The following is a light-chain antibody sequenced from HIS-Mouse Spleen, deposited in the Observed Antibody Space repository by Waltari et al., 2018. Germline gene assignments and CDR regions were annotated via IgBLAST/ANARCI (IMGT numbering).Light chain of an antibody. J-gene: IGLJ1*01. CDR2: RNN. V-gene: IGLV1-47*01. CDR3: AAWDDSLSGYV. Sequence: QSVLTQPPSASGTPGQRVTISCSGSSSNIGSNYLYWYQQLPGTAPKLLIYRNNQRPSGVPDRFSGSKSGTSASLAISGLRSEDEADYYCAAWDDSLSGYVFGTGTKVTVL. CDR1: SSNIGSNY.